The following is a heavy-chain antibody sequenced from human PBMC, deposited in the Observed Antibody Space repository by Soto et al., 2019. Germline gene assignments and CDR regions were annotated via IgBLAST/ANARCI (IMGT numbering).Heavy chain of an antibody. D-gene: IGHD3-3*01. J-gene: IGHJ6*02. CDR2: ISGSGDST. CDR3: AKDAVRTRRFLEWSAMDV. V-gene: IGHV3-23*01. CDR1: GFTFSSYA. Sequence: PGGSLRLSCAASGFTFSSYAMNWVRQAPGKGLEWVSTISGSGDSTYYADSVKGRFTISRDNSENTLCLQMNSLRAEDTAVYYCAKDAVRTRRFLEWSAMDVWGQGTTVTVSS.